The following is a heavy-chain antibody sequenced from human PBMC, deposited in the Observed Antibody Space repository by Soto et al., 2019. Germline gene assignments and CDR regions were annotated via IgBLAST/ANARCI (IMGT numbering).Heavy chain of an antibody. CDR2: MHQSGTT. D-gene: IGHD1-26*01. CDR1: GWSLNTYY. J-gene: IGHJ5*02. Sequence: XETLSLTCAVDGWSLNTYYWSWIRQSPGKGLEWIGEMHQSGTTNYNPSLKSRVTISVDTSKIQFSLSLRSVTAADTAVYYCARGMSGVGTDWFDHWGQGTLVTVSS. V-gene: IGHV4-34*01. CDR3: ARGMSGVGTDWFDH.